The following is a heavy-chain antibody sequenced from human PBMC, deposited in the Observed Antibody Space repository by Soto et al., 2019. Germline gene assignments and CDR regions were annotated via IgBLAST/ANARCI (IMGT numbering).Heavy chain of an antibody. Sequence: PGGSRTRASAASRFPPEYLAMHGGRQTPGKGLEWVSGISWNGRSKDYADSVKGRFTISRDNAKNSLFLQMNSLRPDDTAFYYCTKGSLPVTVNYFDPWGQGTQVTVSS. V-gene: IGHV3-9*02. CDR3: TKGSLPVTVNYFDP. CDR1: RFPPEYLA. D-gene: IGHD5-18*01. CDR2: ISWNGRSK. J-gene: IGHJ5*02.